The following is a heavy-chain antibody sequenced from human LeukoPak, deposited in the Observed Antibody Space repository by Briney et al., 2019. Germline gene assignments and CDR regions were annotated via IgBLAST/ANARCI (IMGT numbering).Heavy chain of an antibody. D-gene: IGHD2-8*01. V-gene: IGHV4-59*01. J-gene: IGHJ5*02. CDR2: IYNSGNT. CDR3: AGNTNILGDVNWFDP. Sequence: PSETLSLTCTVSSDSISNYYWNWIRQPPGKGLEWIGFIYNSGNTKYNPSLRGRVTISLDTSRNQFSLNLNSVTTADTAVYYCAGNTNILGDVNWFDPWGQGTLVTASS. CDR1: SDSISNYY.